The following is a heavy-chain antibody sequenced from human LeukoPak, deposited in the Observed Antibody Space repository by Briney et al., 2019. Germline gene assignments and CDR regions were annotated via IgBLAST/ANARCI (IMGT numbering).Heavy chain of an antibody. V-gene: IGHV4-30-4*08. Sequence: SETLSLTCTVSGGSISSGDYYWSWLRQPPGKGLDWVGYIYYSASTYYNPSLKSRVTISVDTSKNQFSLKLSSVTAADTAVYYCAREGSSRSAFDIWGQGTMVTVSS. D-gene: IGHD6-13*01. J-gene: IGHJ3*02. CDR1: GGSISSGDYY. CDR3: AREGSSRSAFDI. CDR2: IYYSAST.